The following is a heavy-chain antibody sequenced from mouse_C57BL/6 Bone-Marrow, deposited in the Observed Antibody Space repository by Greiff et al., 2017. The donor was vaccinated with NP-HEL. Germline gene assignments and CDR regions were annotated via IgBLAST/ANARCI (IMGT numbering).Heavy chain of an antibody. J-gene: IGHJ2*01. CDR3: ARSRRYYFDY. V-gene: IGHV1-85*01. CDR1: GYTFTSYD. Sequence: QVHVKQSGPELVKPGASVKLSCKASGYTFTSYDINWVKQRPGQGLEWIGWIYPRDGSTKYNEKFKGKATLTVDTSSSTAYMELHSLTSEDSAVYFCARSRRYYFDYWGQGTTLTVSS. CDR2: IYPRDGST.